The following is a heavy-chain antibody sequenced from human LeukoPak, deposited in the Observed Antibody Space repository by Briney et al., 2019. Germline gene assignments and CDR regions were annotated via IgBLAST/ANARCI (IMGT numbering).Heavy chain of an antibody. D-gene: IGHD6-19*01. CDR1: GYTFTGYY. Sequence: ASVKVSCKASGYTFTGYYMHWVRQAPGQGLEWIGWINTNSGGTNYAQKFQGRVTMTRDTSISTAYMELSRLRSDDTAVYYCARGDGSSGWKSYYYYYYMDVWGKGTTVTVSS. CDR2: INTNSGGT. CDR3: ARGDGSSGWKSYYYYYYMDV. V-gene: IGHV1-2*02. J-gene: IGHJ6*03.